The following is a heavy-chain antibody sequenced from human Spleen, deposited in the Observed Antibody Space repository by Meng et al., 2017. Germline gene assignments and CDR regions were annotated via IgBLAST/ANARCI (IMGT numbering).Heavy chain of an antibody. CDR1: GGSISSSNW. CDR3: AGVAYRWGGDCSYFDY. D-gene: IGHD2-21*02. V-gene: IGHV4-4*02. CDR2: IYHSGIT. Sequence: QVLLQESGPGLVKPSGTLSLTCAVSGGSISSSNWWSWVRQPPGKGLEWIGKIYHSGITIYNPSLKSRVTISVDTSKNQSSLKLSSVTAADTAGYYCAGVAYRWGGDCSYFDYWGQGTLVTVSS. J-gene: IGHJ4*02.